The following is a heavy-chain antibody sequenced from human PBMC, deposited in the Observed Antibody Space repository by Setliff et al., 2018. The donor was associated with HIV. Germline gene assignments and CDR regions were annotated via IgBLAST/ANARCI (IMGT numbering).Heavy chain of an antibody. CDR2: LYYDGNT. D-gene: IGHD6-19*01. J-gene: IGHJ4*02. V-gene: IGHV4-38-2*02. Sequence: SETLSLTCTVSAYSIRNGYYWGWIRQSPGKGLEWIGTLYYDGNTYYNPSLKSRVTMSVDTSKNQFSLNLNFVTAADTAVYYCARETIRSGHPSEAGFDFWGQGALVTVSS. CDR3: ARETIRSGHPSEAGFDF. CDR1: AYSIRNGYY.